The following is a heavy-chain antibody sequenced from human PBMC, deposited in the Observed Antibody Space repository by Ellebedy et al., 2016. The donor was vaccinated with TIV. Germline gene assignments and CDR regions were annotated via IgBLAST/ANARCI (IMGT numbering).Heavy chain of an antibody. V-gene: IGHV3-48*02. CDR3: AKDRDKDGDYEFDS. CDR2: ISSGSTTV. J-gene: IGHJ4*02. D-gene: IGHD4-17*01. Sequence: GESLKISXVASGFTFSSYIMNWVRQAPGKGLEWVSYISSGSTTVYYADSVKGRFTISRDNAKNTLYLQMNSLRDEDTTVYYCAKDRDKDGDYEFDSWGQGTLVTVSS. CDR1: GFTFSSYI.